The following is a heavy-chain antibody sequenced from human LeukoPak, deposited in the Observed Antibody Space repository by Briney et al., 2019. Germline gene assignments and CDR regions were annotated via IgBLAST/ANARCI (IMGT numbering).Heavy chain of an antibody. J-gene: IGHJ4*02. D-gene: IGHD5-12*01. CDR2: ISGSGGST. CDR1: GFTFSSDA. CDR3: AKGLYSGYEYFDY. Sequence: PGGSLRLSCAASGFTFSSDAMSWVRQAPGKGLEWVSAISGSGGSTYYADSVKGRFTISRDNSKNTLYLQMNSLRAEDTAVYYCAKGLYSGYEYFDYWGQGTLVTVSS. V-gene: IGHV3-23*01.